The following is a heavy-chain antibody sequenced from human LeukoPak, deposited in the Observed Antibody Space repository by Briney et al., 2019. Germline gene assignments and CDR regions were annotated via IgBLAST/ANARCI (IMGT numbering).Heavy chain of an antibody. J-gene: IGHJ4*02. CDR1: GFTFTTYG. Sequence: GGSLRLSCSASGFTFTTYGMNWVRQAPGKGLEWVSGIGGSGIRTYYADSVKGRFTISRDNSKNTLYLQMNSLRDEDMAVYYCAKDAHWILFDDWGQGTLVTVSS. V-gene: IGHV3-23*01. CDR2: IGGSGIRT. CDR3: AKDAHWILFDD. D-gene: IGHD2-2*03.